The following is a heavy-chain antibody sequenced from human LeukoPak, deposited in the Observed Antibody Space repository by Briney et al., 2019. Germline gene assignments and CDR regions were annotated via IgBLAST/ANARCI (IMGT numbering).Heavy chain of an antibody. D-gene: IGHD1-26*01. CDR2: IYYSGST. CDR3: ARDRYSGSADAFDI. Sequence: SETLSLTCTVSGGSISSSSYYWGWIRQPPGKGLEWTGSIYYSGSTYYNPSLKSRVTISVDTSKNQFSLKLSSVTAADTAVYYSARDRYSGSADAFDIWGQGTMVTVSS. V-gene: IGHV4-39*07. J-gene: IGHJ3*02. CDR1: GGSISSSSYY.